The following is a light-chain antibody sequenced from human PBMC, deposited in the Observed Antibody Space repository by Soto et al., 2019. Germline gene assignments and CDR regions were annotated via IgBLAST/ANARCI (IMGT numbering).Light chain of an antibody. J-gene: IGKJ2*03. V-gene: IGKV3-20*01. CDR1: QSVSSSY. Sequence: EMVLTQSPATLSLSPGERATLSCRASQSVSSSYLAWYQQKPGQAPRLLLYGVSSRAIGIPARFSGSESGADFTLTISRLEPEDLAVYYHPVYNSSLYSFGKGHKLEIK. CDR3: PVYNSSLYS. CDR2: GVS.